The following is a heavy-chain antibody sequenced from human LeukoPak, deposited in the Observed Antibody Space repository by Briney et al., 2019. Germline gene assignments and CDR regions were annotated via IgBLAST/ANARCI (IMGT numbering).Heavy chain of an antibody. Sequence: ETLSLTCTVSGGSISSYYWSWIGQPPGKGLEWIGYIYYSGSTNYNPSLKSRVTISVDTSKNQFSLKMSSVTVADTCVYHCARENCVTDLGVVMAYYFDTWGQGAVVTVSS. V-gene: IGHV4-59*01. D-gene: IGHD3-3*01. CDR1: GGSISSYY. J-gene: IGHJ4*01. CDR2: IYYSGST. CDR3: ARENCVTDLGVVMAYYFDT.